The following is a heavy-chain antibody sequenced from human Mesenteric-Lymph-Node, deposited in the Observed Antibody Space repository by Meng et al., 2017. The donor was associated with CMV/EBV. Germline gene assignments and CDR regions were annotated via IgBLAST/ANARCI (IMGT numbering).Heavy chain of an antibody. V-gene: IGHV3-74*01. Sequence: GESLKISCAASGFTFSKYYMHWVRQAPGKGLVWVSYIKPDGTYTTYADSVRGRFTISRDNAKNTLYLQMNSLRAEDTAVYYCAKVRVASHWYYFDYWGQGTLVTVSS. CDR2: IKPDGTYT. CDR1: GFTFSKYY. J-gene: IGHJ4*02. D-gene: IGHD2-8*02. CDR3: AKVRVASHWYYFDY.